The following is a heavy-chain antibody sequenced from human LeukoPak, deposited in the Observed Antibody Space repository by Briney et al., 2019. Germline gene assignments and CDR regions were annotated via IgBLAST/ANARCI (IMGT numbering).Heavy chain of an antibody. D-gene: IGHD5-24*01. V-gene: IGHV3-21*01. CDR3: ARDGGDGYNLYYFDY. J-gene: IGHJ4*02. CDR1: GFTFSSYS. Sequence: GGSLRLSCAASGFTFSSYSMNWVRQAPGKGLGWVSSISSSSSYIYYADSVKGRFTISRDNAKNSLYLQMHSLRAEDTAVSYCARDGGDGYNLYYFDYWGQGTLVTVSS. CDR2: ISSSSSYI.